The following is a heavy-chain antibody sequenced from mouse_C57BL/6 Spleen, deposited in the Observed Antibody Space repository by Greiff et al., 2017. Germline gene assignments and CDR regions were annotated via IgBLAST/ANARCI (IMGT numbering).Heavy chain of an antibody. Sequence: QVQLQQPGAELVKPGASVKLSCKASGYTFTSYWMQWVKQRPGQGLEWIGEIDPSDSYTNYNQKFKGKATLTVDTSSSTAYMQLSSLTSEDSAVYYCARPIYYGSSHYAMDYWGQGTSVTVSS. D-gene: IGHD1-1*01. J-gene: IGHJ4*01. V-gene: IGHV1-50*01. CDR3: ARPIYYGSSHYAMDY. CDR2: IDPSDSYT. CDR1: GYTFTSYW.